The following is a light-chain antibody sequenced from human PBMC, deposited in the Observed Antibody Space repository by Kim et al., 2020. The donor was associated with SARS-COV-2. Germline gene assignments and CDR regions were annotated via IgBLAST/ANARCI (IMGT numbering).Light chain of an antibody. V-gene: IGKV4-1*01. Sequence: DIVMTQFPDSLAVSLGERATINCKSSPSVLYSSNNKNYLAWYQQKPGQPPKLLIYWASTRESGVPDRFSGSGSGTDFTLTISSLQAEDVAVYYCQQYYSTPYTFGQGTKLEI. CDR3: QQYYSTPYT. CDR2: WAS. J-gene: IGKJ2*01. CDR1: PSVLYSSNNKNY.